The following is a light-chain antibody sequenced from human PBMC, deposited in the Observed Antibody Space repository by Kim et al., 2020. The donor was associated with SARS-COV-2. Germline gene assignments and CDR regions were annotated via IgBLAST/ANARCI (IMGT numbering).Light chain of an antibody. CDR2: GKN. CDR3: NSRDSNDPDLF. V-gene: IGLV3-19*01. J-gene: IGLJ1*01. CDR1: SLRSYY. Sequence: SSELTQDPAVSVALGQTVRITCQGDSLRSYYATWYQQKPGQAPIVVIYGKNNRPSGIPDRFSGSSSGNTASLTITGTQAGDEADYYCNSRDSNDPDLFFG.